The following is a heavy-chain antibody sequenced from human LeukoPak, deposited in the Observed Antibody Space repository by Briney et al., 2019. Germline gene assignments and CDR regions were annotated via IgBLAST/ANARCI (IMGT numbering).Heavy chain of an antibody. CDR3: ARQTTGGYSRSSGRFDY. V-gene: IGHV4-39*01. CDR2: IYYTGST. J-gene: IGHJ4*02. CDR1: GGSISSGDYY. Sequence: SETLSLTCTVSGGSISSGDYYWSWIRQPPGKGLEWIGSIYYTGSTYYNPSLKKRVTISVDTSKNQLSLKLRSVTAADTAVYYCARQTTGGYSRSSGRFDYWGQGTLVTVSS. D-gene: IGHD3-22*01.